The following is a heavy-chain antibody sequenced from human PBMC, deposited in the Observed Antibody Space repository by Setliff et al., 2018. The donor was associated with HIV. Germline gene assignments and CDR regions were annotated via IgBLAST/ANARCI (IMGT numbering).Heavy chain of an antibody. J-gene: IGHJ4*02. Sequence: GESLKISCADSGFTFTTYSMNWVRQAPGKGLEWVSSISSSSTYIDYADSVKGRFTISRDNAKNSLYLQMNSLRAEDTAVYYCATGYFYGSSGYKHWGQGTLVTVSS. V-gene: IGHV3-21*01. CDR2: ISSSSTYI. D-gene: IGHD3-22*01. CDR1: GFTFTTYS. CDR3: ATGYFYGSSGYKH.